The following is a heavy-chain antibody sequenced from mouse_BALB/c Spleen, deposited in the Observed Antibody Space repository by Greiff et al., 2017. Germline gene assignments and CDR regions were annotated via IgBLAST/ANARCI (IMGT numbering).Heavy chain of an antibody. CDR1: GYAFSSSW. CDR2: IYPGDGDT. J-gene: IGHJ3*01. D-gene: IGHD3-1*01. CDR3: ARESLGAKAY. Sequence: QVQLQQSGPELVKPGASVKISCKASGYAFSSSWMNWVKQRPGQGLEWIGRIYPGDGDTNYNGKFKGKATLTADKSSSTAYMQLSSLTSVDSAVYFCARESLGAKAYWGQGTLVTVSA. V-gene: IGHV1-82*01.